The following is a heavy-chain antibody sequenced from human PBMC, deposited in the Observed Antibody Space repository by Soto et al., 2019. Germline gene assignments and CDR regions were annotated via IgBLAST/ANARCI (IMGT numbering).Heavy chain of an antibody. CDR3: VVYSSSSGRHFDY. V-gene: IGHV5-51*01. D-gene: IGHD6-6*01. Sequence: GESLKISCKSSGYIFSKYWIGWVRQMPGKGLEWMGIIYPGDSDTRYSPSFQGQVTISADKSITTAYLQWRSLKASDTAIYYCVVYSSSSGRHFDYWGHGTLVTVSS. CDR2: IYPGDSDT. CDR1: GYIFSKYW. J-gene: IGHJ4*01.